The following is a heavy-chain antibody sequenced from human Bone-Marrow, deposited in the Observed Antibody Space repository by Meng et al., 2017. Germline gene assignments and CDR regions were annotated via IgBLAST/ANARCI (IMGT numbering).Heavy chain of an antibody. CDR1: GGTFSSYA. J-gene: IGHJ4*02. CDR3: VRGPAQYYDYASGSYRYGQFDY. CDR2: IIPIFGTA. Sequence: SVKVSCKASGGTFSSYAISWVRQAPGQGLEWMGGIIPIFGTANYALKFQGRVTITADESTSTAYMELSSLRSEDTAVYYCVRGPAQYYDYASGSYRYGQFDYWGQGTLVTVSS. D-gene: IGHD3-16*02. V-gene: IGHV1-69*13.